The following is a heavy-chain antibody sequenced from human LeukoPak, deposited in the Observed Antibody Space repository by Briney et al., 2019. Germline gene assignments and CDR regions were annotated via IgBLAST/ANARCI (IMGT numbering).Heavy chain of an antibody. Sequence: GGSLRLSCAASRFTFNNYAMSRVRQAPGKGLEWVSAISHNGRDTYYADSVQGRFTISRDNSKNMLNLQMDSLLAEDTAVYYCAKELAITLPFDYWGQGTLVTVSS. CDR2: ISHNGRDT. CDR3: AKELAITLPFDY. CDR1: RFTFNNYA. V-gene: IGHV3-23*01. D-gene: IGHD2-21*01. J-gene: IGHJ4*02.